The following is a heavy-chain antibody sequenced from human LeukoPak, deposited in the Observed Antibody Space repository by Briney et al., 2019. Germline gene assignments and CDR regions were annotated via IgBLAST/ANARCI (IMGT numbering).Heavy chain of an antibody. V-gene: IGHV3-30-3*01. J-gene: IGHJ4*02. CDR1: GFTFSSYA. Sequence: GGSLRLSCAASGFTFSSYAMHWVRQAPGKGLEWVAFTSSDASNKYYADSVKGRFTISRDNSRDTLYLQMSSLRDDDTAVYYCDPHDSASHFWGQGTLVTVSS. CDR3: DPHDSASHF. D-gene: IGHD6-6*01. CDR2: TSSDASNK.